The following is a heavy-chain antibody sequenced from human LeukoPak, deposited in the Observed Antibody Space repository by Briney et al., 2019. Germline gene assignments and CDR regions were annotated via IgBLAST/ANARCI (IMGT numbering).Heavy chain of an antibody. CDR1: GFTFSSYG. V-gene: IGHV3-30*02. D-gene: IGHD2-2*01. CDR2: IRYDGSNK. Sequence: GGSLRLSCAASGFTFSSYGMHWVRQAPGKGLEWVAFIRYDGSNKYYADSVKGRFTISRDNSKNTLYLQMNSLRAEDTAVYYCLSDIVVVPAAIDYWGQGTLVTVSS. CDR3: LSDIVVVPAAIDY. J-gene: IGHJ4*02.